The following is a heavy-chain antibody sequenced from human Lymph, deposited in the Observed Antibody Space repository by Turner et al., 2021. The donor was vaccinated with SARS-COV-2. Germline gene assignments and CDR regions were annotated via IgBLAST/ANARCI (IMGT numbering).Heavy chain of an antibody. Sequence: QVQLVESGGGVVQPGRSLGLSCAASGFTFNSYGMQWVRQAPGKGLEWVAVIWYDGSNKYYADSVKGRFTISRDNSKNTLYLQMNSLRAEDTAVYYCARVKGYNGYDLRYYYGMDVWGQGTTVTVSS. CDR2: IWYDGSNK. CDR3: ARVKGYNGYDLRYYYGMDV. V-gene: IGHV3-33*01. D-gene: IGHD5-12*01. J-gene: IGHJ6*02. CDR1: GFTFNSYG.